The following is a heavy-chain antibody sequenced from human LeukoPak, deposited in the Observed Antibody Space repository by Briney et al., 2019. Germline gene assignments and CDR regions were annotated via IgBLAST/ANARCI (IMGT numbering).Heavy chain of an antibody. CDR1: GFSFSDYY. V-gene: IGHV3-11*06. CDR3: ARGGTGAFDY. D-gene: IGHD2-8*02. Sequence: GGSLRLSCTASGFSFSDYYMSWIRQAPGKGLEWISYISSRSTYISDADSVKGRFTISRDSAKNLLFLQINSLRVEDTALYYCARGGTGAFDYWGQGILVTVSS. CDR2: ISSRSTYI. J-gene: IGHJ4*02.